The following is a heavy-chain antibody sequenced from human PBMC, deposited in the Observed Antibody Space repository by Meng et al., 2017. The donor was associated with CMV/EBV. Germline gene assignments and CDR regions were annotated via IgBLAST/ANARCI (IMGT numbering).Heavy chain of an antibody. CDR2: ISAYNGNT. CDR1: GYTFTSYG. V-gene: IGHV1-18*01. J-gene: IGHJ4*02. CDR3: ARAWVGEEYYFDY. D-gene: IGHD3-10*01. Sequence: VRVGQMWTKVKDAVAAVNDSCKASGYTFTSYGISWVRQDPGQGLEWMGWISAYNGNTNYAQKLQGRVTMTTDTSTSTAYMELRSLRSDDTAVYYCARAWVGEEYYFDYWGQGTLVTVSS.